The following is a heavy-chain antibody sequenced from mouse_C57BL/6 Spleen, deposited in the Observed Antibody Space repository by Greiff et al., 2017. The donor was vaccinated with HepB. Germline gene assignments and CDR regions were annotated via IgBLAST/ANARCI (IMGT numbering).Heavy chain of an antibody. D-gene: IGHD4-1*01. V-gene: IGHV5-9-1*02. CDR1: GFTFSSYA. J-gene: IGHJ2*01. CDR3: TRDGTGRGLGFSFGY. Sequence: EVKLVESGEGLVKPGGSLKLSCAASGFTFSSYAMSWVRQTPEKRLEWVAYISSGGDYIYYADTVKGRFTISRDNARNTLYLQMSSLKSEDTAMYYCTRDGTGRGLGFSFGYWGQGTTLTVSS. CDR2: ISSGGDYI.